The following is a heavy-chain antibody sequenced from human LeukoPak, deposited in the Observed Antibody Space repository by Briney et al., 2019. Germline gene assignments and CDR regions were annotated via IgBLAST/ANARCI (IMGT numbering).Heavy chain of an antibody. CDR2: ISSSSSNI. D-gene: IGHD4-23*01. J-gene: IGHJ4*02. CDR3: ASSTAGRWYQDSHYFDY. CDR1: GFTFSSYS. Sequence: GGSLRLSCAASGFTFSSYSMNWVRQAPGKGLEWVSSISSSSSNIYYADSLRGRFTISRDNAKNSLYLQMNSLRAEDTAVYYCASSTAGRWYQDSHYFDYWGQGILVTVSS. V-gene: IGHV3-21*01.